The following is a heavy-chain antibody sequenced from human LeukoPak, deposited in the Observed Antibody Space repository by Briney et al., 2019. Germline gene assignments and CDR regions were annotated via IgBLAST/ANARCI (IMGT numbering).Heavy chain of an antibody. Sequence: GGSLRLSCAASGFTFGSYGMHWVRQAPGKGLEWVAVISYDGSNKYYADSVKGRFTISRDNSKNTLYLQMNSLRAEDTAVYYCAKAAVVATFGLIDYWGQGTLVTVSS. CDR2: ISYDGSNK. CDR3: AKAAVVATFGLIDY. CDR1: GFTFGSYG. V-gene: IGHV3-30*18. D-gene: IGHD2-21*01. J-gene: IGHJ4*02.